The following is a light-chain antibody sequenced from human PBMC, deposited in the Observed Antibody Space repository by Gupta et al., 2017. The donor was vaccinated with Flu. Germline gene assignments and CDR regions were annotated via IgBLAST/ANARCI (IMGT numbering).Light chain of an antibody. J-gene: IGLJ2*01. V-gene: IGLV1-40*01. CDR3: QSYDSTLNMYP. CDR2: GNT. CDR1: SNIGAGYD. Sequence: SNIGAGYDVHWYQHRPGTGPRLLIFGNTNRPSGVPDRFSGSKSGTSASLAIAGLQAEDEADYYCQSYDSTLNMYPFGGGTKLTVL.